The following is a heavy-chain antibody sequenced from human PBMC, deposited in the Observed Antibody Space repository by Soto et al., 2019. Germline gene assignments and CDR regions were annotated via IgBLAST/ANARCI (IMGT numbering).Heavy chain of an antibody. D-gene: IGHD2-2*01. CDR2: LSWDDDK. Sequence: ESGPTLVNPTPPLTLTCTVSGFSLSTSGVTVGWIRQPPGKALEWLALLSWDDDKRYSPSLKPKLTITKDTYKNQVVLTMANVDPVETARYYCAHRRIDASSNYHFGYWGQGALVTVSS. CDR1: GFSLSTSGVT. J-gene: IGHJ4*02. CDR3: AHRRIDASSNYHFGY. V-gene: IGHV2-5*02.